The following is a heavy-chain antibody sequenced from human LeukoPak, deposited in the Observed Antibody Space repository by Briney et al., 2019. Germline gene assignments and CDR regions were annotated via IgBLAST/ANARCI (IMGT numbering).Heavy chain of an antibody. CDR2: INHSGST. D-gene: IGHD6-6*01. V-gene: IGHV4-34*01. Sequence: PSETLSLTCAVYGGSFSCYYWSWIRQPPGKGLEWIGEINHSGSTNYNPSLKSRVTISVDTSKNQFSLKLSSVTAADTAVYYCARGKGLTGIAARRTYYYGMDVWGQGTTVTVSS. CDR1: GGSFSCYY. CDR3: ARGKGLTGIAARRTYYYGMDV. J-gene: IGHJ6*02.